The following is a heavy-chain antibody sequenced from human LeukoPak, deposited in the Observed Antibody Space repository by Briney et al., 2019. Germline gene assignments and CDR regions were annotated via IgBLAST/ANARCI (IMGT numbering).Heavy chain of an antibody. CDR3: ARDPHIAAAGTIFDY. V-gene: IGHV3-48*02. J-gene: IGHJ4*02. CDR2: ISSSSSTI. CDR1: GFTFSSCS. D-gene: IGHD6-13*01. Sequence: GGSLRLSCAASGFTFSSCSMNWVRQAPGKGLEWVSYISSSSSTIYYADSVKGRFTISRDNAKNSLYLQMNSLRDEDSAVYYCARDPHIAAAGTIFDYWGQGTLVTVSS.